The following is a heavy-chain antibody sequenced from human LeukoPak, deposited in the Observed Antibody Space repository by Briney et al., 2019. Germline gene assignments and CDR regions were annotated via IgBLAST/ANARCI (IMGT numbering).Heavy chain of an antibody. Sequence: PGGSLRLSCAASGFTVSSNYMSWVRHAPGTGLEWVSVIYSGGSTYYADSVKGRFTISRDNSKNTLYLQMNSLRAEDTAVYYCARGPLAVAGNDYWGQGTLVTVSS. CDR3: ARGPLAVAGNDY. J-gene: IGHJ4*02. V-gene: IGHV3-66*01. CDR2: IYSGGST. CDR1: GFTVSSNY. D-gene: IGHD6-19*01.